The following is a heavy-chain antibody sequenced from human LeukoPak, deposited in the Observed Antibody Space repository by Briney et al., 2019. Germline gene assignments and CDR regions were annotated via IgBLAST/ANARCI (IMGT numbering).Heavy chain of an antibody. CDR3: ARSVQADY. V-gene: IGHV3-11*04. CDR2: ISSSGGTI. CDR1: GDSITGYY. Sequence: PSETLSLTCSVSGDSITGYYWGWIRQPPGKGLEWVSYISSSGGTIYYADSVKDRFTISRDNAKNSLYLQMNSLRAEDTAIYYCARSVQADYWGQGTLVTVSS. J-gene: IGHJ4*02.